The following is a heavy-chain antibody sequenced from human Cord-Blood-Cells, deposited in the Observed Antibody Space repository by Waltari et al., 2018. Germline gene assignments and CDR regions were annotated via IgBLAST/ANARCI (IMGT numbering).Heavy chain of an antibody. CDR3: ATGGIQLWFFDY. J-gene: IGHJ4*02. Sequence: QVQLVQSGAEVKKPGASVKVSCKVSGYTLTELSMHWVRQAPGKGLEWMGGLDPEDGETSYAQKVQGRVTMNEDTSTDTAYMELSSLRSEDTAVYYCATGGIQLWFFDYWGQRTLVTVSS. CDR1: GYTLTELS. CDR2: LDPEDGET. V-gene: IGHV1-24*01. D-gene: IGHD5-18*01.